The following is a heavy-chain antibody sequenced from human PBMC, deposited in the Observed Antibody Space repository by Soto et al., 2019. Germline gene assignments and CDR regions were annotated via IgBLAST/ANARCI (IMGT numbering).Heavy chain of an antibody. CDR3: AKDRNYYDSSGYPDY. V-gene: IGHV3-30*18. CDR2: ISYDGSNK. D-gene: IGHD3-22*01. Sequence: GGSLRLSCAASGFTFSSYGMHWVRQAPGKGLEWVAVISYDGSNKYYADSEKGRFTISRDNSKNTLYLQMNSLRAEDTAVYYCAKDRNYYDSSGYPDYWGQGTLVTVSS. CDR1: GFTFSSYG. J-gene: IGHJ4*02.